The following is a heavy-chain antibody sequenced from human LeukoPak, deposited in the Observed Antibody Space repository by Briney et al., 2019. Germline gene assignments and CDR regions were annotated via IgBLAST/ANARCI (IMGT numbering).Heavy chain of an antibody. CDR2: IYYSGST. J-gene: IGHJ4*02. D-gene: IGHD4-17*01. V-gene: IGHV4-31*03. CDR1: GGSISSGGYY. Sequence: SETLSLTCTVSGGSISSGGYYWSWIRQHPGKGLEWIGYIYYSGSTYYNPSLKSRVTISVDTSKNQFSLKLSSVTAADTAVYYCARTHYGDLPFDYWGQGTLVTVSS. CDR3: ARTHYGDLPFDY.